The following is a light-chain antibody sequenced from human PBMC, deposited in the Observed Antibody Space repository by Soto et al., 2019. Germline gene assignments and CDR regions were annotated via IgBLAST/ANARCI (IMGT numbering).Light chain of an antibody. CDR1: QSLIHNNGYNY. CDR2: LAS. V-gene: IGKV2-28*01. J-gene: IGKJ4*01. CDR3: MQTLQAVT. Sequence: DIVMTQSPLSLSVTPGEPASISCRSSQSLIHNNGYNYLDWYLQKPGQSPQLLIYLASVRASGVPERFSGSGSGTDFTLTISSVEAEDVGVYYCMQTLQAVTFGGGTKVEIK.